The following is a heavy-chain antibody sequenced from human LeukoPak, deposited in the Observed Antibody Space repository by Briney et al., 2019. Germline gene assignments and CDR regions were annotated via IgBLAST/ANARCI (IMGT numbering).Heavy chain of an antibody. V-gene: IGHV3-48*01. CDR3: AREYCSSTSCLYDY. D-gene: IGHD2-2*01. CDR1: GFTFSSYS. J-gene: IGHJ4*02. Sequence: GGSLRLSRAASGFTFSSYSMNWVRQAPGKGLEWVSYISSSSSTIYYADSVKGRFSISRDKAKNSLYLLMNSLRAEDTAVYYCAREYCSSTSCLYDYWGQGTLVTVSS. CDR2: ISSSSSTI.